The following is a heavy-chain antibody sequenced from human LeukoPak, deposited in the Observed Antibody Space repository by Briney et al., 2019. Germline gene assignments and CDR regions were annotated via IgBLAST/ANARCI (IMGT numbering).Heavy chain of an antibody. CDR3: ARTIRPFDSTTHYYYMDV. D-gene: IGHD1-1*01. V-gene: IGHV3-30-3*01. Sequence: GGSLRLSCAASEFTVSRNYMSWVRQTPGKGLEWVAVISSDGSTKYYADSVKGRFTISRDNSKNTLYLQRNSLRPEDTAVYYCARTIRPFDSTTHYYYMDVWGKGTTVTVSS. J-gene: IGHJ6*03. CDR1: EFTVSRNY. CDR2: ISSDGSTK.